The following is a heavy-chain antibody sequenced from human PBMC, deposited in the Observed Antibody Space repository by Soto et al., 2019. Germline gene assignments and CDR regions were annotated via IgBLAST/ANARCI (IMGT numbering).Heavy chain of an antibody. D-gene: IGHD2-2*02. J-gene: IGHJ6*02. CDR3: VAGLSPRYCSSTSCYNIYYYYGMDV. V-gene: IGHV1-58*01. CDR2: IVVGSGNT. CDR1: GFTFTSSA. Sequence: GGSVKVSCKASGFTFTSSAVQWVRQARGQRLEWIGWIVVGSGNTNYAQKFQERVTITRDMSTSTAYMELSSLRSEDTAVYYCVAGLSPRYCSSTSCYNIYYYYGMDVWGQGTTVTVSS.